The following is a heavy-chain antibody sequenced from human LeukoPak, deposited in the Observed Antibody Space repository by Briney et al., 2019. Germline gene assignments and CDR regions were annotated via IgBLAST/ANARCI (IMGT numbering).Heavy chain of an antibody. CDR2: IYYNGKA. CDR1: GGSIRSYY. V-gene: IGHV4-39*07. J-gene: IGHJ4*02. CDR3: ARDGLSGFADY. D-gene: IGHD3-22*01. Sequence: SETLSLTCIASGGSIRSYYWGWIRQPPGKGLEWIGSIYYNGKAYYNPSLKSRVTISVDTSKNQFSLKLSSVTAADTAVYYCARDGLSGFADYWGQGTLVTVSS.